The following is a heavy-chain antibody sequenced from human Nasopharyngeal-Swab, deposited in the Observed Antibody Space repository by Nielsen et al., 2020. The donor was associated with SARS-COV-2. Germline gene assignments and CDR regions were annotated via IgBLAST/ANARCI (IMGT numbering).Heavy chain of an antibody. CDR3: ARGETAMAKYYYYGMDV. CDR2: ISSSSSTI. Sequence: ASLEICWACSGFTCRSYSMNWVRQAPGKGLEWVSYISSSSSTIYYADSVKGRFTISRDNAKNSLYLQMNSLRDEDTAVYYCARGETAMAKYYYYGMDVWGQGTTVTVSS. D-gene: IGHD5-18*01. J-gene: IGHJ6*02. V-gene: IGHV3-48*02. CDR1: GFTCRSYS.